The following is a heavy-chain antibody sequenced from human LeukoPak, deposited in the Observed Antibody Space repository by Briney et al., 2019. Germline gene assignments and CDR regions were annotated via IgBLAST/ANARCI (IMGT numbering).Heavy chain of an antibody. Sequence: PSETLSLTCTDSGGSISSYYWSWIRQPPGKGLEWIGYIYYSGSTNYNPSLKSRVTISVDTSKNQFSLKLSSVTAADTAVYYCARVAPGGSSWYGGMNWFDPWGQGTLVTVSS. CDR2: IYYSGST. CDR3: ARVAPGGSSWYGGMNWFDP. J-gene: IGHJ5*02. V-gene: IGHV4-59*01. CDR1: GGSISSYY. D-gene: IGHD6-13*01.